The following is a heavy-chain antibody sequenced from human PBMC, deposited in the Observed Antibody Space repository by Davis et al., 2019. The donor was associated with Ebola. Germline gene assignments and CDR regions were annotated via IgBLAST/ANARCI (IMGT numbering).Heavy chain of an antibody. V-gene: IGHV3-23*01. J-gene: IGHJ4*02. CDR3: AKDVLIAVAGAFDY. CDR2: ISGSGRNT. D-gene: IGHD6-19*01. Sequence: GGSLRLSCTDSVITFSSYAMTWVRQAPGKGLEWVSAISGSGRNTYYADSVKGRFTVSRDNSKNTVSLQMNSLRAEDTAVYYCAKDVLIAVAGAFDYWGQGTVVTVSS. CDR1: VITFSSYA.